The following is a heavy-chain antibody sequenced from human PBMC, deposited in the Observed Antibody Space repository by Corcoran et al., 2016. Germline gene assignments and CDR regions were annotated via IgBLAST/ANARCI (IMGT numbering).Heavy chain of an antibody. CDR3: AREGSVSGATFAAY. CDR1: GFTFRSYW. J-gene: IGHJ4*02. Sequence: EVQLVESGGGLVQPGGSLRLSCAASGFTFRSYWMHWVRQAPGKGLVWVARIRGDGSFTEHMDSVKGRFTISRDNAKNTVFLQMNSLRAEDTAVYFCAREGSVSGATFAAYWGQGALVSVSS. D-gene: IGHD3-10*02. V-gene: IGHV3-74*01. CDR2: IRGDGSFT.